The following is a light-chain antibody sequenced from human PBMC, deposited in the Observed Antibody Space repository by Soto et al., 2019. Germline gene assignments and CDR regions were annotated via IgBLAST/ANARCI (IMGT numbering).Light chain of an antibody. J-gene: IGLJ3*02. CDR1: SSDVGGYNY. CDR3: SSYTSSSTLVG. V-gene: IGLV2-14*01. CDR2: DVS. Sequence: VLTQPASVSGSPGQSITISCTGTSSDVGGYNYVSWYQQHPGKAPKLMIYDVSNRPSGVSNRFSGSKSGNTASLTISGLQAEDEADYYCSSYTSSSTLVGFGGGTKLTVL.